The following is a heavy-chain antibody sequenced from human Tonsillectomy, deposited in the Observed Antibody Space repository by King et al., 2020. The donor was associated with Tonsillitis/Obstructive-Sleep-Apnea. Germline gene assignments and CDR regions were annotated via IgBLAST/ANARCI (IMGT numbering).Heavy chain of an antibody. V-gene: IGHV3-43*01. CDR1: GFTFDDYN. J-gene: IGHJ4*02. Sequence: VQLVESGGVVVQPGGSLRLSCAASGFTFDDYNMHWVRQAPGKGLEWVSLISLDGGTTYYADSVKGRFTIARENSKNSLYRQMNSLRTEDTALYYCAKHIGGAAGGFDCWGQGTLVTVSS. CDR2: ISLDGGTT. CDR3: AKHIGGAAGGFDC. D-gene: IGHD1-26*01.